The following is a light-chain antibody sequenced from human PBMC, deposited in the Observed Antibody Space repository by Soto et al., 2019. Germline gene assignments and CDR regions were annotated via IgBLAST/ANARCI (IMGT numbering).Light chain of an antibody. J-gene: IGKJ1*01. CDR3: QQRYSTPWT. CDR2: AAS. V-gene: IGKV1-39*01. Sequence: SASSLSASVGGRVTITCRASQSISSYLNWYQQKPGKAPKLLIYAASSLQSGVPSRFSGSGSGTDFTLTISSLQPEDFATYYCQQRYSTPWTFGQATKADIK. CDR1: QSISSY.